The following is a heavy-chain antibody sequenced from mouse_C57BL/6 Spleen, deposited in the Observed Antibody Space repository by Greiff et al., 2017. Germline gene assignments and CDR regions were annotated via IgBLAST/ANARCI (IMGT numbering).Heavy chain of an antibody. CDR2: IDPETGGT. Sequence: VQLQQSGAELVRPGASVTLSCKASGYTFTDYEMHWVKQTPVHGLEWIGAIDPETGGTAYNQKFKGKAILTADKSSSTAYMELRSLTSEDSAVXYCTRYWYFDVWGTGTTVTVSS. V-gene: IGHV1-15*01. CDR3: TRYWYFDV. CDR1: GYTFTDYE. J-gene: IGHJ1*03.